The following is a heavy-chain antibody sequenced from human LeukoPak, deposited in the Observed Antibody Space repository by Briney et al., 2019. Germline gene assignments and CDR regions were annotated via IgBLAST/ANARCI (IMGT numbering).Heavy chain of an antibody. D-gene: IGHD1-26*01. V-gene: IGHV4-59*01. CDR2: IYYSGST. CDR1: GGSISSYY. J-gene: IGHJ4*02. CDR3: ARERSGSYDY. Sequence: PSETLSLTCTDSGGSISSYYWSWIRQHPGKGLEWIGYIYYSGSTNYNPSLKSRVTISVDPSKNQFSLKLGSVTAADTAVYYCARERSGSYDYWGQGTLVTVSS.